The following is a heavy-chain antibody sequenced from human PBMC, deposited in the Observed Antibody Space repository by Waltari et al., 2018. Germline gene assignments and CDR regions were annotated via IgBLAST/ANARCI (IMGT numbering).Heavy chain of an antibody. Sequence: QVQLQASGPGLVKPSETLSPPCTASGGSISSYYRSWVRQPAGKGLGWIGRIYASGSTNYNPSLRSRVTMSVDTSKNHFSLRLTSVTAADTAVYYCARDRCNSTSCLSRGAFDIWGQGTMVTVSS. CDR1: GGSISSYY. D-gene: IGHD2-2*01. CDR3: ARDRCNSTSCLSRGAFDI. J-gene: IGHJ3*02. CDR2: IYASGST. V-gene: IGHV4-4*07.